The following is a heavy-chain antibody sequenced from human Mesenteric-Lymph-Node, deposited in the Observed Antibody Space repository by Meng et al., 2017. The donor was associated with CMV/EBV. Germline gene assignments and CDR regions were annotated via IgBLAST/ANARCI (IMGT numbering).Heavy chain of an antibody. D-gene: IGHD6-19*01. CDR1: GFTFSRYG. Sequence: GESLKISCAASGFTFSRYGMHWVRQAPGKGLEWVAVISYDGSNKHYADSVKGRFTISRDNSKNTLYLQMNSLRPEDTAVYYCARDRVPVAGLLAENFQYWGQGTLVTVSS. J-gene: IGHJ1*01. CDR3: ARDRVPVAGLLAENFQY. CDR2: ISYDGSNK. V-gene: IGHV3-30-3*01.